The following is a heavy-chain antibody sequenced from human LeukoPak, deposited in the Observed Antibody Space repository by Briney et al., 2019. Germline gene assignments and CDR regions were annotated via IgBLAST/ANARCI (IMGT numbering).Heavy chain of an antibody. CDR1: GFTVSSNY. CDR2: IYSGGST. V-gene: IGHV3-66*01. D-gene: IGHD6-19*01. Sequence: PGGSLRLSCAASGFTVSSNYMSWVRQAPGKGLEWVSVIYSGGSTYYADSVKGRFTISRDNSKNTLYLQMNSLRAEDTAVYYCARESSGWYLFRGYFDYWGQGTLVTVSS. CDR3: ARESSGWYLFRGYFDY. J-gene: IGHJ4*02.